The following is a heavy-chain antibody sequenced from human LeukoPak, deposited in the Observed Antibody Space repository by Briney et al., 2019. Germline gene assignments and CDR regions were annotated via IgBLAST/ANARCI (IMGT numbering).Heavy chain of an antibody. CDR3: AKGGLVHRFDP. CDR1: GFTFNYYG. V-gene: IGHV3-23*01. CDR2: ISGNGATT. J-gene: IGHJ5*02. Sequence: PGGSLRLSCAASGFTFNYYGMSWVRQAPGKGLEWVSAISGNGATTYYADSVKGRFTISRDNSKNTLYLQMNSLRADDTAVYYCAKGGLVHRFDPWGQGTLVTVSS.